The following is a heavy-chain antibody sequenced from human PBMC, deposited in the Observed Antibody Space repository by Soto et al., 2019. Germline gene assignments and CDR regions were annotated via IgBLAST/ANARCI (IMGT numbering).Heavy chain of an antibody. CDR2: INHSGST. D-gene: IGHD3-10*01. V-gene: IGHV4-34*01. Sequence: SETLSLTCAVYGGSFSGYYWSWIRQPPGKGLEWIGEINHSGSTNYNPSLKSRVTISVDTSKNQFSLKLNSVTAADTAVYYCARNRIRVWFGELSYFDPWGQGTLVTVSS. CDR1: GGSFSGYY. J-gene: IGHJ5*02. CDR3: ARNRIRVWFGELSYFDP.